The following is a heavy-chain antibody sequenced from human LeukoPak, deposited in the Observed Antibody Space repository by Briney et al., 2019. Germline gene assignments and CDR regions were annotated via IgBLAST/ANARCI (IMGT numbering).Heavy chain of an antibody. V-gene: IGHV3-30*01. D-gene: IGHD3-10*01. CDR2: ISYDGSNK. CDR3: ARDGAGSGTLWQYYYMDV. Sequence: GGSLRLTCAASGFTFSSYAMHWVRQAPGKGLEWVAVISYDGSNKYYADSLKGRFTISRDNSKNTLYLQMNSLRAEDTAVYYCARDGAGSGTLWQYYYMDVWGKGTTGTVSS. J-gene: IGHJ6*03. CDR1: GFTFSSYA.